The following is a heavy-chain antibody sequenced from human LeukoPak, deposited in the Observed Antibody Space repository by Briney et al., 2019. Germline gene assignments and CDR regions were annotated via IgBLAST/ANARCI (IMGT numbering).Heavy chain of an antibody. V-gene: IGHV3-64D*06. D-gene: IGHD4-17*01. CDR1: GFSCSTHN. CDR2: ITSDGENT. CDR3: GKGRYGTGWDF. Sequence: AGGSLGPPFSASGFSCSTHNMHWVRQAPGKGLEFVSGITSDGENTDYLDFVKGRFTITRDNSKNTLYLHMTSLRPEDTAVYFCGKGRYGTGWDFWGLGTLVIVSS. J-gene: IGHJ4*02.